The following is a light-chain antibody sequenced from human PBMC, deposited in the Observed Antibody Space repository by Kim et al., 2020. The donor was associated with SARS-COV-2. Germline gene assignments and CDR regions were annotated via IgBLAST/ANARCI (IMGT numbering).Light chain of an antibody. CDR1: QSISNY. V-gene: IGKV3-11*01. Sequence: EIVLTQSPATLSLSPGERATLSCRASQSISNYLAWYQQKPGQAPRLLISDASNRATGIPARFSGSGSGTDFTLSISNLEPEDFGVYYCQQRNNRPLTFGGGTKVDIK. CDR2: DAS. J-gene: IGKJ4*01. CDR3: QQRNNRPLT.